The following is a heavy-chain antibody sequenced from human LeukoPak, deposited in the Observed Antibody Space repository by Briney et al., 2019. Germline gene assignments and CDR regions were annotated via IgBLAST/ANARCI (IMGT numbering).Heavy chain of an antibody. D-gene: IGHD2-21*01. CDR2: IYPSGST. J-gene: IGHJ5*02. CDR1: GGSISSYC. Sequence: SETLSLTCTVSGGSISSYCWSWVRQPPGKGLEWIGYIYPSGSTDYNPSLKSRVTTSVDTSKNQLSMELRFLTAADTAVYYCATSHDVKTAPYDLWGQGTLVTVSS. CDR3: ATSHDVKTAPYDL. V-gene: IGHV4-4*09.